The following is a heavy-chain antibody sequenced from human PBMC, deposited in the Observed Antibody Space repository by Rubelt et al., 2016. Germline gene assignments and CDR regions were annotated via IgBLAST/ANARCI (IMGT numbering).Heavy chain of an antibody. J-gene: IGHJ3*01. V-gene: IGHV1-46*01. CDR3: AARHGTQTYGAFDL. CDR2: ITSSGGST. D-gene: IGHD6-13*01. CDR1: GHNFIGYH. Sequence: QEQLVQSGAEVRKPGASVSISCKPSGHNFIGYHIHWVRQAPGQGLEWMGIITSSGGSTSYEQKFQGKVSLTRDTLELNSLRPEDTAVYFCAARHGTQTYGAFDLWGQGTMVTVSS.